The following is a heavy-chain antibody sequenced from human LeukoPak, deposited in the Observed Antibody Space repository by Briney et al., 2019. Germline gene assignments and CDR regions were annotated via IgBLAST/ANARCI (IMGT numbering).Heavy chain of an antibody. D-gene: IGHD3-22*01. J-gene: IGHJ5*02. V-gene: IGHV1-46*01. Sequence: ASVKVSCKASGYTFTSYYMHWVRQAPGQGLEWMGIINPSGGNTSYAQKFQGRVTVTRDTSTSTVYMELSSLRSEDTAVYYCARAGGNTMIVVARRFLFDPWGQGTLVTVSS. CDR1: GYTFTSYY. CDR2: INPSGGNT. CDR3: ARAGGNTMIVVARRFLFDP.